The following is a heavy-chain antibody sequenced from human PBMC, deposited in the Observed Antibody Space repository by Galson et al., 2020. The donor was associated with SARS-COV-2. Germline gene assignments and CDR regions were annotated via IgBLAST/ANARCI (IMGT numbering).Heavy chain of an antibody. CDR2: IYTSGST. V-gene: IGHV4-4*07. D-gene: IGHD7-27*01. CDR3: ASLGLLSGAFDY. Sequence: SQTLSLTCTVSGGSISSYYWSWIRQPAGKGLEWIGRIYTSGSTNYNPSLKSRVTMSVDTSKNQFSLKLSSVTAADTAVYYCASLGLLSGAFDYWGQGTLVTVSS. CDR1: GGSISSYY. J-gene: IGHJ4*02.